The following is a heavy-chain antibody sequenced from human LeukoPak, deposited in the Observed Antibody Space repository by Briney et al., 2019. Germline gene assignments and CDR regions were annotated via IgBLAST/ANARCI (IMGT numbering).Heavy chain of an antibody. CDR3: ARHVDGYMGDPGPFDY. Sequence: PGGSLRLSCAASGFTFSSYSMNWVRQAPGKGLEWVSSISSSSSYIYYADSVKGRFTISRDNAKNSLYLQMNSLRAEDTAVYYCARHVDGYMGDPGPFDYWGQGTLVTVSS. CDR2: ISSSSSYI. V-gene: IGHV3-21*04. CDR1: GFTFSSYS. J-gene: IGHJ4*02. D-gene: IGHD5-24*01.